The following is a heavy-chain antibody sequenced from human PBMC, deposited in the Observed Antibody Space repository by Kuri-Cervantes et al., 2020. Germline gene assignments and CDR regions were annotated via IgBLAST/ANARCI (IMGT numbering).Heavy chain of an antibody. V-gene: IGHV3-48*01. CDR3: AREIYAGAVYYFDL. Sequence: GESLKISCAASGFTFSSYAMSWVRQAPGKGLEWVSYISSSSSTIYYADSVKGRFTISRDNAKNSLYLQMNSLRADDTAVYYCAREIYAGAVYYFDLWGHGTPVTVSS. CDR1: GFTFSSYA. D-gene: IGHD3-10*01. J-gene: IGHJ4*01. CDR2: ISSSSSTI.